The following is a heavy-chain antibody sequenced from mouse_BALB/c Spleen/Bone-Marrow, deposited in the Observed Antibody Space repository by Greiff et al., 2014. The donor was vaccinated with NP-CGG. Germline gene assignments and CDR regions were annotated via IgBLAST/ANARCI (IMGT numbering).Heavy chain of an antibody. J-gene: IGHJ3*01. CDR2: IDPANGNT. CDR1: GFNIKDTY. V-gene: IGHV14-3*02. D-gene: IGHD1-1*01. CDR3: AIYYYGSSGLAY. Sequence: VQLQQSGAELVKPGASVKLSCTASGFNIKDTYMHWVKQRPEQGLEWIGRIDPANGNTKYDPNFQGKATITADTSSNTAYLQLSSLTSEDTAVYYCAIYYYGSSGLAYWGQGTLVTVSA.